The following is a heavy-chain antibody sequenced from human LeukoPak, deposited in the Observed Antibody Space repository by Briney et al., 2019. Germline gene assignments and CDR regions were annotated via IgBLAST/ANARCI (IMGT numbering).Heavy chain of an antibody. Sequence: SETLSLTCTVSGGSISSSSYYWGWIRQPPGKGLEWIGSIYYSGSTYYNPSLKSRVTISVDTSKNQFSLKLSSVTAADTAVYYCARDWASFGDAYNFYYGMDVWGQGTTVTVSS. V-gene: IGHV4-39*07. D-gene: IGHD4-17*01. CDR2: IYYSGST. CDR3: ARDWASFGDAYNFYYGMDV. J-gene: IGHJ6*02. CDR1: GGSISSSSYY.